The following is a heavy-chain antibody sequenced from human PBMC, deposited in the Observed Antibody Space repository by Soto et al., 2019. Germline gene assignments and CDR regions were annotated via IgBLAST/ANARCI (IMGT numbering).Heavy chain of an antibody. Sequence: QVRLEESGPGLVKPSQTLSLICTVSGGSINNGNYFWNWIRHHPENGLEWIGYIYYSGSTRYNPSLKNRATMSIDTSKNQFSLRLNSVTAADTAXXXXXXXXXYGGSRGGMDVWGRGTTV. D-gene: IGHD2-15*01. V-gene: IGHV4-31*04. CDR3: XXXXXYGGSRGGMDV. CDR1: GGSINNGNYF. J-gene: IGHJ6*02. CDR2: IYYSGST.